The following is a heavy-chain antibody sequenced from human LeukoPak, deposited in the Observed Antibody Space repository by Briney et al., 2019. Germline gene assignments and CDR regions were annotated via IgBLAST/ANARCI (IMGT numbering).Heavy chain of an antibody. D-gene: IGHD3-16*01. CDR1: GYTFTKYD. Sequence: GASVKVSCKASGYTFTKYDINWVRQAPGQGLEWMGWISAYNGNTNYAQKLQGRVTMTTDTSTSTAYMELRSLRSDDTAVYYCARADLMITFGGVIPTHFDYWGQGTLVTVSS. V-gene: IGHV1-18*01. J-gene: IGHJ4*02. CDR3: ARADLMITFGGVIPTHFDY. CDR2: ISAYNGNT.